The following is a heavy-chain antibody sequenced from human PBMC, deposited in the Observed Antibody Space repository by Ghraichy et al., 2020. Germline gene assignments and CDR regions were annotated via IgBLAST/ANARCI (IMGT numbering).Heavy chain of an antibody. D-gene: IGHD6-19*01. CDR2: ISSDGRTT. CDR1: GFTFSSHW. Sequence: GGSLRRSCAASGFTFSSHWMHWVRQAPGKGLVWVSHISSDGRTTNSADSVKGRFTISRDDAKNTLYLQMNSLRAEDTAVYYCARSSGYIDYWGQGTLVTVSS. CDR3: ARSSGYIDY. J-gene: IGHJ4*02. V-gene: IGHV3-74*01.